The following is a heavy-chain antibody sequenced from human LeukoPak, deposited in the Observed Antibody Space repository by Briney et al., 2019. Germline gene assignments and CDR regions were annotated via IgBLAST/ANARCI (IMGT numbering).Heavy chain of an antibody. CDR1: GFTFDDYA. J-gene: IGHJ4*02. CDR2: ISWNGGST. CDR3: AKDRLKYCSSTSCYIPKR. D-gene: IGHD2-2*02. V-gene: IGHV3-43D*03. Sequence: GGSLRLSCTASGFTFDDYAMHWVRQAPGKGLKRVSLISWNGGSTYYADSVKGRFTISRVNSKNSLYLQMNSLTAEDTALYYCAKDRLKYCSSTSCYIPKRWGQGTLVTVSS.